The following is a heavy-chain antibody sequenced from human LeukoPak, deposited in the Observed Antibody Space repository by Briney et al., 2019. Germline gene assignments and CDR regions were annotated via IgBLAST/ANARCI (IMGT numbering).Heavy chain of an antibody. CDR1: GGSISSYY. D-gene: IGHD3-22*01. CDR2: IYTSGST. CDR3: ARYLGSGYYSHFDY. Sequence: SETLSLTCTVSGGSISSYYWSWIRQPPGKGLEWIGDIYTSGSTNYNPSLKSRVTISVDTSKNQFSLKLSSVTAADTAVYYCARYLGSGYYSHFDYWGQGTLVTVSS. J-gene: IGHJ4*02. V-gene: IGHV4-4*09.